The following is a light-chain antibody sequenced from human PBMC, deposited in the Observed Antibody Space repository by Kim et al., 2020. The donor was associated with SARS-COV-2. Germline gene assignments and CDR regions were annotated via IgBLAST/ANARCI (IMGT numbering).Light chain of an antibody. CDR3: QQCGTSPYT. CDR1: QSVGGNA. J-gene: IGKJ2*01. CDR2: GAC. Sequence: LSTGERATHSGRASQSVGGNALAWYQQRPGQAPRLLIYGACTRATGIPDRFSGSGSGTDFTLTISRLEAEDFAVYYCQQCGTSPYTFGQGTKLEI. V-gene: IGKV3-20*01.